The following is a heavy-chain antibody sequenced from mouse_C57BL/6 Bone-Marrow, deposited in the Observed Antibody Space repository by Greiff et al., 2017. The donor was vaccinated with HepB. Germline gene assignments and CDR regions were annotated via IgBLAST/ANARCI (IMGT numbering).Heavy chain of an antibody. CDR2: IDPEDGDT. Sequence: VHVKQSGAELVRPGASVKLSCTASGFNIKDYYMHWVKQRPEQGLEWIGRIDPEDGDTEYAPKFQGKATMTADTSSNTAYLQLSSLTSEDTAVYYCTNWTGHWYFDVWGTGTTVTVSS. CDR3: TNWTGHWYFDV. J-gene: IGHJ1*03. D-gene: IGHD4-1*01. CDR1: GFNIKDYY. V-gene: IGHV14-1*01.